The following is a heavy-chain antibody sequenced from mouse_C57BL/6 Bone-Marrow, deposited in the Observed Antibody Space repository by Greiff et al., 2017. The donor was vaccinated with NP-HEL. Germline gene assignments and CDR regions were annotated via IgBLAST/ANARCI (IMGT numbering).Heavy chain of an antibody. CDR3: ARWFYGKGGYVDV. CDR1: GYTFTSYG. V-gene: IGHV1-81*01. D-gene: IGHD2-1*01. J-gene: IGHJ1*03. CDR2: IYPRSGNT. Sequence: VKVVESGAELARPGASVKLSCKASGYTFTSYGISWVKQRTGQGLEWIGEIYPRSGNTYYNEKFKGKATLTADKSSSTAYMELRSLTSEDSAVYFGARWFYGKGGYVDVGGTGNTVTVSA.